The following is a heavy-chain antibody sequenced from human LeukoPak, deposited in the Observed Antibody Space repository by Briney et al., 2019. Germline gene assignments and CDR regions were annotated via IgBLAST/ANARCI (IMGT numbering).Heavy chain of an antibody. CDR1: GGSISTYY. CDR2: FYTSGNS. J-gene: IGHJ4*02. CDR3: ARTNAAYCGGDCYPY. D-gene: IGHD2-21*02. Sequence: PSETLSLTCSVSGGSISTYYWSWIRQPAGKGLEWIGRFYTSGNSYYNPSLKSRVTMSVDTSKNQFSLQLSSVTAADTAVYYCARTNAAYCGGDCYPYWGQGTLVTVSS. V-gene: IGHV4-4*07.